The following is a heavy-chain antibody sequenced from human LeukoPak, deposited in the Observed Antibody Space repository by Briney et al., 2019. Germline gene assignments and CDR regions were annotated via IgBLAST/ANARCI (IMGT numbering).Heavy chain of an antibody. D-gene: IGHD6-13*01. J-gene: IGHJ6*02. CDR3: ATNAKLEKYSSSWYPDYYYGMDV. CDR2: FDTKDGET. Sequence: GASVKVSCKVSGYTLTELSMHWVRQAPGKGLEWVGGFDTKDGETIYAQKFQGRVTMTEDTSTDTAYMELSSLRSEDTAVYYCATNAKLEKYSSSWYPDYYYGMDVWGQGTTVTVSS. V-gene: IGHV1-24*01. CDR1: GYTLTELS.